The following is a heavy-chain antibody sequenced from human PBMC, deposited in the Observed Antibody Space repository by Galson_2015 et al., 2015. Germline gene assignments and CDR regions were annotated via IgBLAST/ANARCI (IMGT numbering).Heavy chain of an antibody. CDR2: ISSSSSYT. D-gene: IGHD2-15*01. CDR3: GRGGGGGGVDWYFDL. V-gene: IGHV3-11*03. Sequence: SLRLSCAASGFTFSDYHMSWIRQAPGKGLKWVSYISSSSSYTNYADSVKGRFTISRDNAKNSLYLQMNSLRVEDTAVYYCGRGGGGGGVDWYFDLWGRGTLVTVPS. J-gene: IGHJ2*01. CDR1: GFTFSDYH.